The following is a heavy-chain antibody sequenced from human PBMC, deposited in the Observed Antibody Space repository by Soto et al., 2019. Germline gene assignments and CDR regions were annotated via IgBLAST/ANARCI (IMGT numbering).Heavy chain of an antibody. J-gene: IGHJ3*02. D-gene: IGHD3-3*01. CDR2: INPNSGGT. CDR3: ARQIIGMEWAFDI. Sequence: ASVKVSCKASGYTFTGYYMHWVRQAPGQGLEWMGWINPNSGGTNYAQKFQGWVTMTRDTSISTAYMELSRLRSDDTAVYYCARQIIGMEWAFDIWGQGTMVTVSS. CDR1: GYTFTGYY. V-gene: IGHV1-2*04.